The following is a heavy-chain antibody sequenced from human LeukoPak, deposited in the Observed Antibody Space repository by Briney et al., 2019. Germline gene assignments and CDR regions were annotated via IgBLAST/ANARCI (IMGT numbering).Heavy chain of an antibody. D-gene: IGHD6-19*01. CDR1: GGSISSGGYY. CDR3: ARGLGEQWLVDDY. Sequence: KSSETLSLTCTVSGGSISSGGYYWSWIRQHPEKGLEWIGYIYYSGGTYYNPSLKSRVTISVDTSKNQFSLKLSSVTAADTAVYYCARGLGEQWLVDDYWGQGTLVTVSS. V-gene: IGHV4-31*03. CDR2: IYYSGGT. J-gene: IGHJ4*02.